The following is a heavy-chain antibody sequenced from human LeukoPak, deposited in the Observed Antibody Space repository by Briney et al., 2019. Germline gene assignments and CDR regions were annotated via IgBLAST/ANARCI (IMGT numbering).Heavy chain of an antibody. CDR1: EFTFTSYE. D-gene: IGHD2-2*01. J-gene: IGHJ6*02. Sequence: PGGSLRLSCAASEFTFTSYELNWVRQAPGKGLEWVSSISSSGGGTYYADSVKGRFTISRDNAKNTLSLQMNSLRDDDTAVYYCARIFRYQLIDYYALDVWGQGTTVTVSS. V-gene: IGHV3-23*01. CDR2: ISSSGGGT. CDR3: ARIFRYQLIDYYALDV.